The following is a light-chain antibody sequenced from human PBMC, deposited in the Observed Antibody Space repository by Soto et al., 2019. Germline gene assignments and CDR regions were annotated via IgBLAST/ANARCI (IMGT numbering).Light chain of an antibody. Sequence: EVELTQSPATLSVSPGDGVTLSCRARQGISDTLGWYQHKPGETPRLLIYDTSASATGVPDRFSGSRSGPEFTLTDNSLQAEDFAIYYCQSYSNWTPTCGGGT. CDR2: DTS. V-gene: IGKV3-15*01. CDR3: QSYSNWTPT. J-gene: IGKJ4*01. CDR1: QGISDT.